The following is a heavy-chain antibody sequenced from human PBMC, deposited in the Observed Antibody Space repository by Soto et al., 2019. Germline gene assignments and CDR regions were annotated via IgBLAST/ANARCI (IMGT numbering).Heavy chain of an antibody. V-gene: IGHV1-18*01. Sequence: QVKLVQSGAEVKKPGASAKVSCKASGYTFTSYGITWVRQAPGQGLGWMGWISAYNGNTKYAQKLQGRVTMTTDTPTSTASMELRSLRSDHTAVYYCTGDRGGGITFEWGQGTLVTVSS. D-gene: IGHD3-16*01. CDR2: ISAYNGNT. CDR3: TGDRGGGITFE. J-gene: IGHJ4*02. CDR1: GYTFTSYG.